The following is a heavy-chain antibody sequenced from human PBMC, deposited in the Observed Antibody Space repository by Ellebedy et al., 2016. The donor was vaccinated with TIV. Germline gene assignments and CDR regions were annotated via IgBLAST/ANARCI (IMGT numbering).Heavy chain of an antibody. Sequence: SLKISCVVSGFTFEDFAFHWVRQAPGKGLEWVSGINWSGATFGHADSVKGRFTISRDNAKNTLYLQMDSLRVDDMALYFCARSRGFSYGNDAFDLWGQGTVVIASS. CDR3: ARSRGFSYGNDAFDL. D-gene: IGHD5-18*01. J-gene: IGHJ3*01. V-gene: IGHV3-9*03. CDR1: GFTFEDFA. CDR2: INWSGATF.